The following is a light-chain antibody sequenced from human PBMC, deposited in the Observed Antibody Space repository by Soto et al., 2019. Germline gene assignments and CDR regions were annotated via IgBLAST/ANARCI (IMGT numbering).Light chain of an antibody. J-gene: IGLJ3*02. CDR1: SSNIGAGFD. CDR2: GNS. V-gene: IGLV1-40*01. Sequence: QSVLTQPPSVSGAPGQRVTISCTGSSSNIGAGFDVHWYRQLPGTSPKLLIFGNSNRPSGVPDRFSGARSGTSASLAITGLRAEDEADYYCQSYDTSLRGWVFGGGTKLTVL. CDR3: QSYDTSLRGWV.